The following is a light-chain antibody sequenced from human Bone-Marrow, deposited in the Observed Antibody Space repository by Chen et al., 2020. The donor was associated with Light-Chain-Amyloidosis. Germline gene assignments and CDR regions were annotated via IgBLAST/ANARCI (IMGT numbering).Light chain of an antibody. CDR2: GSS. CDR3: QQYGTSPLT. Sequence: EIVLTQSPGTLSLSPGEGANLSCRASQTISSNYLTWYQQKFGQAPRLLIYGSSSRATGIPDRFTGSGSGTDFTLTINRPEPEDFAMSYCQQYGTSPLTFGGGTKVEIK. CDR1: QTISSNY. V-gene: IGKV3-20*01. J-gene: IGKJ4*01.